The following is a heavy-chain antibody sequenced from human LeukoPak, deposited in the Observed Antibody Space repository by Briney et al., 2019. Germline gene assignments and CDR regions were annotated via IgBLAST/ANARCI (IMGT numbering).Heavy chain of an antibody. CDR3: ARDSYSPGDY. D-gene: IGHD4-11*01. J-gene: IGHJ4*02. Sequence: PGGSLRLSCAASGFTFSSYSMNWVRQAPGKGLEWVSYISGSSSTIYYADSVKGRFTISRDNAKNSLYLQMNSLRAEDTAVYYCARDSYSPGDYWGQGTLVTVSS. V-gene: IGHV3-48*01. CDR2: ISGSSSTI. CDR1: GFTFSSYS.